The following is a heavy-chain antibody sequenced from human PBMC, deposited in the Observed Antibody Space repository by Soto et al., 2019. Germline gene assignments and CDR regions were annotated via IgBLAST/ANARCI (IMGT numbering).Heavy chain of an antibody. V-gene: IGHV4-4*07. D-gene: IGHD1-20*01. CDR1: GGSIRNYF. CDR3: VRDVESPGISGSWGAFDI. J-gene: IGHJ3*02. Sequence: QVQLQESGPGLVKPSETLSLICTVSGGSIRNYFWTWIRQPAGKGLEWIGRIYSSGNTVYNASLKSRVPMSLDMSTNQFSLKLSSRTAADTAVYYCVRDVESPGISGSWGAFDIWGQGTVVTVSS. CDR2: IYSSGNT.